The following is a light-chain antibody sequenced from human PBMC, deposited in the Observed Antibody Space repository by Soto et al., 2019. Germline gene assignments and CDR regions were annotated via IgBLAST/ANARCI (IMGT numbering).Light chain of an antibody. Sequence: EIVMTQSPATLSVSPGERVTLSCRASESITNNLAWYQQKPGQAPRLLIYGASTRATGIPARFSGSASGTEFTLTISSLQSEDFAVYYCQQYKTWPYTFGQGTKLEIK. CDR2: GAS. CDR3: QQYKTWPYT. CDR1: ESITNN. V-gene: IGKV3-15*01. J-gene: IGKJ2*01.